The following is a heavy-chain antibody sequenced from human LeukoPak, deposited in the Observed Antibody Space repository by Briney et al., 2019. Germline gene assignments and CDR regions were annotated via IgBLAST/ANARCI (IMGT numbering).Heavy chain of an antibody. Sequence: GTSLRLSCAASGFTFSSNGMHWVRQAPGKGLEWVAVVSFDGSNKYFEDSVKGRFGISRDNSRNTLYLQMNSLRAEDTAVYYCARAGRGWFGSMDVWGQGTTVTVSS. CDR1: GFTFSSNG. J-gene: IGHJ6*02. CDR2: VSFDGSNK. V-gene: IGHV3-33*01. CDR3: ARAGRGWFGSMDV. D-gene: IGHD3-10*01.